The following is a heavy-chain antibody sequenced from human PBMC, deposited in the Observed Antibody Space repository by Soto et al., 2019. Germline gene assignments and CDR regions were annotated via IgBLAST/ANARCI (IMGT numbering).Heavy chain of an antibody. CDR3: ARDPEGINDFAY. CDR1: GFTFSNYG. D-gene: IGHD2-21*01. V-gene: IGHV3-48*04. J-gene: IGHJ4*02. Sequence: EVQLVESGGGLVQPGGSLRLSCAASGFTFSNYGMNWARQAPGRGLEWVTHINAPGETKSYSDSVKGRFTISRDDAKNSLYLQMNSLTTDDTDVYYCARDPEGINDFAYWGQGTLVTVSS. CDR2: INAPGETK.